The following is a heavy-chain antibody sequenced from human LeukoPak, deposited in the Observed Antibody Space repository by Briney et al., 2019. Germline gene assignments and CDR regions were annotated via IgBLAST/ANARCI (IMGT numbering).Heavy chain of an antibody. CDR3: ARSSTTSFSYIDY. D-gene: IGHD2-2*01. CDR1: GGSISSNSHY. Sequence: SETLSLTCTVSGGSISSNSHYWGWIRQPPGKGLEWIGNIYYSGSTYYNPSLKSRVTMSVDTSKNQFSLKLSSVTAADTAVYFCARSSTTSFSYIDYWGQGTLVTVSS. J-gene: IGHJ4*02. CDR2: IYYSGST. V-gene: IGHV4-39*07.